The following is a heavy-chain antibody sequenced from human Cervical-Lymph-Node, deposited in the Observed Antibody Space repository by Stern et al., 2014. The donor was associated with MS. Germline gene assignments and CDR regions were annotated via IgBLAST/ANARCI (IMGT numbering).Heavy chain of an antibody. CDR2: IKEDGSEK. V-gene: IGHV3-7*03. D-gene: IGHD2-2*01. Sequence: VQLMQSGENLVQPGGSLRLSCVASGFTFSTFWMSWVRQAPGKGLEWVANIKEDGSEKYYVDSVKGRFTISRDNAKKSLYLQMNSLRDEDTAMYYCARGMPFDYWGQGTLVTVSS. CDR1: GFTFSTFW. CDR3: ARGMPFDY. J-gene: IGHJ4*02.